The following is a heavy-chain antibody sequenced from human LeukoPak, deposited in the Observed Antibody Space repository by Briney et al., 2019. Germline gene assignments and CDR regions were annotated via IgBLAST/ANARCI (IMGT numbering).Heavy chain of an antibody. CDR2: IYYSGST. CDR1: GVSISSAGYY. D-gene: IGHD5-24*01. CDR3: AREATPYKSPYYYYYMDV. Sequence: PSQTLSLTCTVSGVSISSAGYYWNWIRQHPGRGLEWSGYIYYSGSTSYNPSLKGRVTMSVDTSKSQFSLRLSSVTAADTAVYYCAREATPYKSPYYYYYMDVWGKGTSVTVSS. J-gene: IGHJ6*03. V-gene: IGHV4-31*03.